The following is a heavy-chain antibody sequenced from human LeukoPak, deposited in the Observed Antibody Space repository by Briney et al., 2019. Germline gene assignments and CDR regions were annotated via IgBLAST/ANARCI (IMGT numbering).Heavy chain of an antibody. CDR1: GFTFSTYW. V-gene: IGHV3-21*01. CDR2: ISSTSSYM. Sequence: GGSLRLSCAASGFTFSTYWMNWVRQAPGKGLEWVSSISSTSSYMSYADSTKGRFTISRDNAKNSLYLQMNSLRAEDTAVYYCAELGITMIGGVWGKGTTVTISS. D-gene: IGHD3-10*02. J-gene: IGHJ6*04. CDR3: AELGITMIGGV.